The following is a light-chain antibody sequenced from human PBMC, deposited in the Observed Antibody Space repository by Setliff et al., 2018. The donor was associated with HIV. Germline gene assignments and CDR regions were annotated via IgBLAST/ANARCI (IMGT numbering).Light chain of an antibody. J-gene: IGLJ1*01. CDR1: TSDVGGYNF. CDR3: CSYAGSHTFV. V-gene: IGLV2-11*01. CDR2: DVN. Sequence: SVLTQPRSVSGSPGQSVTISCTGTTSDVGGYNFVSWYRHHPGQAPKLMIYDVNKRPSGVPDRFSGSKSGNTASPTISGLQAEDEADYYCCSYAGSHTFVFGTGTKVTVL.